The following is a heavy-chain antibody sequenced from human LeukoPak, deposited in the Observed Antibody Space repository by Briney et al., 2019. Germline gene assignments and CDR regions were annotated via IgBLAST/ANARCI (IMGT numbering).Heavy chain of an antibody. CDR1: GFTFSSYG. CDR2: IRYDGSNK. CDR3: AGPRVVGATLAFDI. J-gene: IGHJ3*02. V-gene: IGHV3-30*02. D-gene: IGHD1-26*01. Sequence: VASLRLSCAASGFTFSSYGMHWVRQAPGKGLEWVAFIRYDGSNKYYADSVKGRFTISRDNSKNTLYLQMNSLRAEDTAVYYCAGPRVVGATLAFDIWGQGTMVTVSS.